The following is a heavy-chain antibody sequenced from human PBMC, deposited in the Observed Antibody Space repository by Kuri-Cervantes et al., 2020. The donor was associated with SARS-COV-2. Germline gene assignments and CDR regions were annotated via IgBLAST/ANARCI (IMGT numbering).Heavy chain of an antibody. D-gene: IGHD5-18*01. CDR1: GGSFSGYY. CDR3: ARLGYSYAYARDY. CDR2: INHSGST. V-gene: IGHV4-34*01. J-gene: IGHJ4*02. Sequence: SETLSLTCAVYGGSFSGYYWSWIRQPPGKGLEWIGEINHSGSTNYNPSLKSRVTISVDTSKNPFSLKLSSVTAADTAVYYCARLGYSYAYARDYWGQGTLVTVSS.